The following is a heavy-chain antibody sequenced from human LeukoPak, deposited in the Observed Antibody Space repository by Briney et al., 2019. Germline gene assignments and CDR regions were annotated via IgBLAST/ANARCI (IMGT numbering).Heavy chain of an antibody. CDR3: AREGPTMWTFNFDC. CDR2: ISGSGGSA. Sequence: GGSLRLSCAASGFTFSSYAMGWVRQAPGKGLEWVSAISGSGGSAYYADSVKGWFTISRDNSKNTLYLQMNSLRAEDTAVYYCAREGPTMWTFNFDCWGQGTLVTVSS. J-gene: IGHJ4*02. V-gene: IGHV3-23*01. CDR1: GFTFSSYA. D-gene: IGHD3-10*02.